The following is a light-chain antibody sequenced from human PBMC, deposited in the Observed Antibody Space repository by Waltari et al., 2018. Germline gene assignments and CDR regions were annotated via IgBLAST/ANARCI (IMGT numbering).Light chain of an antibody. J-gene: IGKJ1*01. CDR3: QHYLRLPVA. V-gene: IGKV3-20*01. Sequence: CRASQSVGSTLAWYQQKPGQAPRLLIYGASNRATGIPDRFIGSGSGTEFSLTISGLEPEDSAVYYCQHYLRLPVAFGQGTKVEIK. CDR1: QSVGST. CDR2: GAS.